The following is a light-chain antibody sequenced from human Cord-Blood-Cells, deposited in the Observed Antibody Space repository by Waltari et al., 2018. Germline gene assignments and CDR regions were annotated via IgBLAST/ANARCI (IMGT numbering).Light chain of an antibody. CDR3: QQSYSTPRT. J-gene: IGKJ1*01. CDR2: AAS. CDR1: QSISSY. V-gene: IGKV1-39*01. Sequence: DIQMTQSPSSLSASVGDXXXXTCRASQSISSYLNWYQQKPGKAPKLLIYAASSLQSGVPSRFSGSGSGTDFTLTISSLQPEDFATYYCQQSYSTPRTFGQGTKVEIK.